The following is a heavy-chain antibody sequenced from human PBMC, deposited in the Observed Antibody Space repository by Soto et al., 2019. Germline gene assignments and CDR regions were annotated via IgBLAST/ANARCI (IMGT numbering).Heavy chain of an antibody. D-gene: IGHD6-19*01. J-gene: IGHJ2*01. Sequence: EVQLVESGGGLVKPGGSLRLSCAASGFTFSSYSMNWVRQAPGKGLEWVSSISSSSSYIYYADSVKGRFTISRDNAKNSLYLQMNSLRAEDTAVYYCARDNTRIALAVNYWYFDLWGRGTLVTVSS. V-gene: IGHV3-21*01. CDR3: ARDNTRIALAVNYWYFDL. CDR1: GFTFSSYS. CDR2: ISSSSSYI.